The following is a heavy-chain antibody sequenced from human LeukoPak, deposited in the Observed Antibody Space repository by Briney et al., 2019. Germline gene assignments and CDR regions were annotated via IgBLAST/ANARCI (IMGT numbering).Heavy chain of an antibody. V-gene: IGHV1-18*01. CDR1: GFSYG. CDR2: ISAYHGNT. J-gene: IGHJ4*02. CDR3: ARDGSGTWNDY. Sequence: ASVKVSCKASGFSYGISWVRQAPGHGLEWMGWISAYHGNTNYAQKLQGRVTMTTDTSTSTAYMELRRLRSDDTAVYYCARDGSGTWNDYWGQGTLVTVSS. D-gene: IGHD3-10*01.